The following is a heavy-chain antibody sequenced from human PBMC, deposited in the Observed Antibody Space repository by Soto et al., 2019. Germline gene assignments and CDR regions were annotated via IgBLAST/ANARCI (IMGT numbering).Heavy chain of an antibody. CDR1: GYYFPSYW. V-gene: IGHV5-51*01. Sequence: PGESLKISCKGSGYYFPSYWIGWVRQMPGKGLEWMGIFYPGDSDTRYSPSFQGQVTISADRSVSTAYLQWSSLKPSDTAMYYCARQGNGAEGFDYWGQGTLVTVSS. J-gene: IGHJ4*02. CDR2: FYPGDSDT. CDR3: ARQGNGAEGFDY. D-gene: IGHD4-17*01.